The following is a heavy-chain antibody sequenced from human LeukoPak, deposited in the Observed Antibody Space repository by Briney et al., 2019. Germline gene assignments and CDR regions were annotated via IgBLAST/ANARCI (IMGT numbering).Heavy chain of an antibody. CDR1: GFTFSNYW. CDR2: INSDGSST. D-gene: IGHD4-17*01. Sequence: GGSLRLSCAASGFTFSNYWMHWVRQAPGKGLVWVSRINSDGSSTTSADSVKGRFTISRDNAKNTLYLQMNSVRAEDTAVYYCAKGGATVIDYWGQGTLVTVSS. CDR3: AKGGATVIDY. J-gene: IGHJ4*02. V-gene: IGHV3-74*01.